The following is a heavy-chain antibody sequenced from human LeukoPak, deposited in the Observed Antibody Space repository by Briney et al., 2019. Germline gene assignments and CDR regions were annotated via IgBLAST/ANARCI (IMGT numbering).Heavy chain of an antibody. J-gene: IGHJ4*02. V-gene: IGHV3-11*04. D-gene: IGHD3-22*01. CDR3: ARDSDYYDSSGYYQGYYFDY. CDR1: GFTVSSNY. Sequence: PGGSLRLSCAASGFTVSSNYMSWVRQAPGKGLEWVSYISSSGSTIYYADSVKGRFTISRDNAKNSLYLQMNSLRAEDTAVYYCARDSDYYDSSGYYQGYYFDYWGQGTLVTVSS. CDR2: ISSSGSTI.